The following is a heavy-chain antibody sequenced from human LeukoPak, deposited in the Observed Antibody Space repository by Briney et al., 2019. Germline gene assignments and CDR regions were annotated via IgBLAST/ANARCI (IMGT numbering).Heavy chain of an antibody. CDR2: INTSGST. V-gene: IGHV4-4*07. CDR1: GGSISSYC. J-gene: IGHJ4*02. CDR3: AREPQQRGFDY. D-gene: IGHD6-13*01. Sequence: SETLSLTCTVSGGSISSYCWSWIRQSAGKGLEWIGRINTSGSTNYNPSLKSRVTMSVDTSKNLFSLNLSSVTAADTAVCHCAREPQQRGFDYWGQGTLVTVSS.